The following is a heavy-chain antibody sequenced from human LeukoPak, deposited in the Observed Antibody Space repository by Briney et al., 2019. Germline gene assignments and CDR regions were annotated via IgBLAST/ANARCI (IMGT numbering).Heavy chain of an antibody. V-gene: IGHV5-51*01. CDR2: IYPADSDT. CDR1: GYSFTSYW. J-gene: IGHJ4*02. D-gene: IGHD2-2*01. Sequence: PGESLKISCKGSGYSFTSYWIGWVRQMPGKGLEWMGIIYPADSDTRYSPPFQGQVTISADKSISTAYLQWSSLKASDTAMYYCARRLRYCSSTSCYEEVFDYWGQGTLVTVSS. CDR3: ARRLRYCSSTSCYEEVFDY.